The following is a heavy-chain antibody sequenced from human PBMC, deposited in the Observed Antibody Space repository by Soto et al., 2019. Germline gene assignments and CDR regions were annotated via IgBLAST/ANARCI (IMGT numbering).Heavy chain of an antibody. CDR1: GFTFSGFA. CDR3: ARDYGLFAEVATIFEY. V-gene: IGHV3-30-3*01. Sequence: PGGSLRLSCAASGFTFSGFAMHWVRQAPGKGLEWVAVISYDGTNRYYADSVKGRFTISRDNSKNTLYLQMNSLRVEDTAVYYCARDYGLFAEVATIFEYWGQGTLVTVSS. CDR2: ISYDGTNR. D-gene: IGHD5-12*01. J-gene: IGHJ4*02.